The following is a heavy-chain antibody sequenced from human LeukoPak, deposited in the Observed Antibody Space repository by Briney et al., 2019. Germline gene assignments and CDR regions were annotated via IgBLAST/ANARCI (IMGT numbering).Heavy chain of an antibody. J-gene: IGHJ4*02. CDR3: ARGVSVVAYYFDY. V-gene: IGHV4-59*01. CDR2: IYYSGST. D-gene: IGHD4-23*01. Sequence: SETLSLTCTVSGGSISSYYWSWLRQPPGKGLEWIGYIYYSGSTNYNPSLKSRVTISVDTSKNQFSLKLSSVTAADTAVYYCARGVSVVAYYFDYWGQGTLVTVSS. CDR1: GGSISSYY.